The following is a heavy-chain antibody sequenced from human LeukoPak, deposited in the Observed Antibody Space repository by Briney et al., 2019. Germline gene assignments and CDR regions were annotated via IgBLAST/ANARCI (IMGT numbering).Heavy chain of an antibody. CDR1: GFTFSSYW. CDR3: ARETNYDILTGYYRNLYYFDY. V-gene: IGHV3-7*01. J-gene: IGHJ4*02. Sequence: GSLRLSCAASGFTFSSYWMSWVRQAPGKGLEWVANIKQDGSEKYYVDSVKGRFTISRDNAKNSLYLQMNSLRAEDTAVYYCARETNYDILTGYYRNLYYFDYWGQGTLVTVSS. D-gene: IGHD3-9*01. CDR2: IKQDGSEK.